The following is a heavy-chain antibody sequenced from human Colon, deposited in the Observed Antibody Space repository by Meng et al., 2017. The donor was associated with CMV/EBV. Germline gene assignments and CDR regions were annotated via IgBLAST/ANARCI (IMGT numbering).Heavy chain of an antibody. CDR1: GFTFSSYA. CDR3: AKDSWWWPY. Sequence: GESLKISCAASGFTFSSYAMSWVRQAPGKGLEWVSAISGSGGSTYYADSVKGRFTISRDNSKNTLYLQMNSLRAEDTAVYYGAKDSWWWPYWGQGTLVTVSS. D-gene: IGHD2-21*01. CDR2: ISGSGGST. J-gene: IGHJ4*02. V-gene: IGHV3-23*01.